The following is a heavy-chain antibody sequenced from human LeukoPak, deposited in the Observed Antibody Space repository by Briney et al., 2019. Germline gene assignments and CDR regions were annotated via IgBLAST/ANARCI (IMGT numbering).Heavy chain of an antibody. D-gene: IGHD1-1*01. CDR1: GGTFSSYA. Sequence: SVKVSCKASGGTFSSYAISWVRQAPGQGLEWMGGIIPIFGTANYAQKFQGRVRITADESTSTAYMELSSLRSEDTAVYYCAISLQTGTTVPLDYWGQGTLVTVSS. CDR3: AISLQTGTTVPLDY. J-gene: IGHJ4*02. CDR2: IIPIFGTA. V-gene: IGHV1-69*01.